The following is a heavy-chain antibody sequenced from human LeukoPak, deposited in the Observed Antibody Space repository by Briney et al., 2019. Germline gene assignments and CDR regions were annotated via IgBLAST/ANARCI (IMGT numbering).Heavy chain of an antibody. D-gene: IGHD1-1*01. CDR3: AREGLEQVFDN. V-gene: IGHV4-30-2*01. CDR2: IYHSGST. CDR1: GGSISSGAYS. Sequence: PSETLSLTCAVSGGSISSGAYSWSWIRQPPGKGLEWIGYIYHSGSTYCNPSLKSRVTISVDRSKNQFSLKLNSVTAADTAVYYCAREGLEQVFDNWGLGTLVTVSS. J-gene: IGHJ4*02.